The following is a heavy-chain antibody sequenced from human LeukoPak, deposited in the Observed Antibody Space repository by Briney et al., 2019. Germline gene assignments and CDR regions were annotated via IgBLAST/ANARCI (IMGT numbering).Heavy chain of an antibody. CDR3: ARAATLYYFDY. CDR2: IYYSGST. V-gene: IGHV4-30-4*01. D-gene: IGHD5-12*01. Sequence: SQTLSLTCTVSGGSISSGDYYWSWIRQPPGKGLEWIGYIYYSGSTNYNPSLKNRVTISVDTSKNQFSLKLSSVTAADTAVYYCARAATLYYFDYWGQGTLVTVSS. J-gene: IGHJ4*02. CDR1: GGSISSGDYY.